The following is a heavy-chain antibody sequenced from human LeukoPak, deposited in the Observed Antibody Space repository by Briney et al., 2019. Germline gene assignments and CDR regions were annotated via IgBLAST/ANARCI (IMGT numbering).Heavy chain of an antibody. CDR1: GYTFTGYY. D-gene: IGHD3-16*02. V-gene: IGHV1-2*02. CDR2: INPNSGGT. J-gene: IGHJ4*02. CDR3: ARDPIMITFGGVIVTEDY. Sequence: ASVEVSCKASGYTFTGYYMHWVRQAPGQGLEWMGWINPNSGGTNYAQKFQGRVTMTRDTSISTAYMELSRLRSDDTAVYYCARDPIMITFGGVIVTEDYWGQGTLVTVSS.